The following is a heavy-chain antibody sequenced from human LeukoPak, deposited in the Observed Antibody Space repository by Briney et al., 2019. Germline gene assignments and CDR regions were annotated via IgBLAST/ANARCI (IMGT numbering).Heavy chain of an antibody. J-gene: IGHJ1*01. CDR1: GWSFSGYY. CDR3: VRALGRDQG. V-gene: IGHV4-34*01. D-gene: IGHD7-27*01. Sequence: SETLSLTCAVYGWSFSGYYWSWIRQPPGKGLEWIGEISHSGSTNYNASLKSRVTISVDMSKTQFSLKLSSVTAADTAVYYCVRALGRDQGWGQGTLVTVSS. CDR2: ISHSGST.